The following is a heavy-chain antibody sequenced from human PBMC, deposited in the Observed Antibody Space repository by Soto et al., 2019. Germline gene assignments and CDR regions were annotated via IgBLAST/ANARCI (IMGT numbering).Heavy chain of an antibody. V-gene: IGHV3-11*06. CDR1: GFTFSDYY. CDR3: ARDCPPAAPCYYYYYGMDV. D-gene: IGHD2-2*01. CDR2: ISSSSSYT. Sequence: GGSLRLSCAASGFTFSDYYMSWIRQAPGKGLEWVSYISSSSSYTNYADSVKGRFTISRDNAKNSLYLQMNSLRAEDTAVYYCARDCPPAAPCYYYYYGMDVWGQGTTVTVSS. J-gene: IGHJ6*02.